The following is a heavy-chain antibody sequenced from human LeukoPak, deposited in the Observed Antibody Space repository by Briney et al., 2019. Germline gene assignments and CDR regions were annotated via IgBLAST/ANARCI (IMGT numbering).Heavy chain of an antibody. CDR3: ARVSREFDYVWGSYRRDAFDI. J-gene: IGHJ3*02. D-gene: IGHD3-16*02. V-gene: IGHV4-38-2*01. CDR2: IYHSGST. CDR1: CYSISSGYY. Sequence: SETLSLTCAVSCYSISSGYYWGWIRQPPGKGLEWIGSIYHSGSTYYNPSLKSRVTISVDTSKNQFSLKLSSVTAADTAVYYCARVSREFDYVWGSYRRDAFDIWGQGTMVTVSS.